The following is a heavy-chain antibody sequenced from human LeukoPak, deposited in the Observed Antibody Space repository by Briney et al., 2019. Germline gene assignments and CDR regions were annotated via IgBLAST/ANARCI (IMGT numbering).Heavy chain of an antibody. CDR1: GDSVSSNSAA. Sequence: SQTLSLTCAISGDSVSSNSAAWNWIRQSPSRGLEWLGRTYYRSKWYNDCAVSVKSRITINPDTSRNQFSLQLNSVTPEDTAVYYCARVGGSHRVWSAFDIWGQGTMVTVSS. J-gene: IGHJ3*02. V-gene: IGHV6-1*01. CDR2: TYYRSKWYN. D-gene: IGHD1-26*01. CDR3: ARVGGSHRVWSAFDI.